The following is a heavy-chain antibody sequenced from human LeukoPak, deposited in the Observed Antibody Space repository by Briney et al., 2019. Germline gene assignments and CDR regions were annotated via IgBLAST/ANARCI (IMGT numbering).Heavy chain of an antibody. D-gene: IGHD2-15*01. CDR3: AKNGDRGAYCTGGTCYPYFYYYMDV. CDR2: ISGSGDTT. Sequence: GGSLRLSCAASGFDFTTYAMSWVRQAPGKGLEWVSGISGSGDTTCYADSVKGRFTISRDNSKNMLYLQIKSLGAEDTAIYYCAKNGDRGAYCTGGTCYPYFYYYMDVWGKGTTVTI. V-gene: IGHV3-23*01. CDR1: GFDFTTYA. J-gene: IGHJ6*03.